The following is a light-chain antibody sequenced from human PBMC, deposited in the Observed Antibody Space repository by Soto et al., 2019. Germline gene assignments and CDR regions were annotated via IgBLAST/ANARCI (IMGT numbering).Light chain of an antibody. CDR2: DTS. J-gene: IGKJ1*01. CDR1: QSVSSSY. CDR3: QQCGSSPS. V-gene: IGKV3-20*01. Sequence: EIVLTQSPGTLSLSPGDRATLSCRASQSVSSSYLAWYQQKPGQAPRLLIYDTSSRATGIPDRFSGSGSGTDFTLAISRLEPENFAVYYCQQCGSSPSFGQGTKVELK.